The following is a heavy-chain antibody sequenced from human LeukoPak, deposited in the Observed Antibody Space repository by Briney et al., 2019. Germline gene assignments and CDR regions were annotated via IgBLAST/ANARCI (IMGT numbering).Heavy chain of an antibody. J-gene: IGHJ6*03. V-gene: IGHV1-8*03. CDR3: ARGRDGYNWRYYYYYYMDV. D-gene: IGHD5-24*01. CDR1: GYTFTSYD. CDR2: MNPNSGNT. Sequence: ASVKVSCKASGYTFTSYDINWVRQATGQGLEWMGWMNPNSGNTGYAQKFQGRVTITRNTSISTAYMELSSLRSGDTAVYYCARGRDGYNWRYYYYYYMDVWGKGTTVTVSS.